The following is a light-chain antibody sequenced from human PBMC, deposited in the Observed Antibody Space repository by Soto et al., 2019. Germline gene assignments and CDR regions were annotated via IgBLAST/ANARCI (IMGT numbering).Light chain of an antibody. CDR1: QSVSSSY. CDR2: GAS. J-gene: IGKJ1*01. V-gene: IGKV3-20*01. Sequence: EIVLTQSPGTLSLSPGERATLSCRASQSVSSSYLAWFQQKPRQAPRLLIYGASSRASGIPDRFSGSGSGTDFTLTISRLEPEDFAVYYCQQYGSTPQTFGQGTMV. CDR3: QQYGSTPQT.